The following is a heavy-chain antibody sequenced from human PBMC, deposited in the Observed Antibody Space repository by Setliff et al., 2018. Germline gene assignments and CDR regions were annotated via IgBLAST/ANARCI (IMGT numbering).Heavy chain of an antibody. V-gene: IGHV4-59*01. Sequence: SETLSLTCAVYGGSSSGYYWSWIRQPPGKGLEWIGCIYYSGTTNYNPSLKSRVTISLDTSKNQFSLKLTSVTAADTAVYYCARDKGLMSSGWYGYWGQGTLVTVSS. J-gene: IGHJ4*02. CDR1: GGSSSGYY. CDR2: IYYSGTT. D-gene: IGHD6-19*01. CDR3: ARDKGLMSSGWYGY.